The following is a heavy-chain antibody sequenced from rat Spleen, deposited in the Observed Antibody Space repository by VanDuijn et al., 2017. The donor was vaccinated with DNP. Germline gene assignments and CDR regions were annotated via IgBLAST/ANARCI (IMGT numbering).Heavy chain of an antibody. CDR2: IGSDGYAP. CDR3: ARPHYYSLFDY. D-gene: IGHD1-1*01. Sequence: EVQLVESGGGLVQPGRSLKLSCAASGFTFSDYYMAWVRQAPTRGLEWVAYIGSDGYAPYYGVSVKGRFTISRDNAENTVYLQMNSLRSEDMATYYCARPHYYSLFDYWGQGVMVTVSS. V-gene: IGHV5-22*01. CDR1: GFTFSDYY. J-gene: IGHJ2*01.